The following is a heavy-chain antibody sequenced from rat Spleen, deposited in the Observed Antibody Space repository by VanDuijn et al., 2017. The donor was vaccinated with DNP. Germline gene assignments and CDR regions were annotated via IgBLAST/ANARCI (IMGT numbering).Heavy chain of an antibody. Sequence: EVQLVESGGGPVQPGRSLKLSCVASGFTFNNYWMTWIRQAPEKGLEWVASITNTGGSTYYPDSMKGRFAISRDNAKSTLYLQMNSLRSEDTATYYCARLGGDWGQGVMVTVSS. CDR2: ITNTGGST. V-gene: IGHV5-31*01. CDR1: GFTFNNYW. J-gene: IGHJ2*01. CDR3: ARLGGD. D-gene: IGHD5-1*01.